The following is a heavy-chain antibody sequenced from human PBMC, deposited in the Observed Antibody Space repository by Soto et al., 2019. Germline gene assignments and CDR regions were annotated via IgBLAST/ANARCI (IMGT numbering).Heavy chain of an antibody. CDR1: GFTFSMYS. V-gene: IGHV3-7*03. J-gene: IGHJ6*02. D-gene: IGHD2-21*02. CDR2: IPQDGVDG. Sequence: GSLRLSCEVSGFTFSMYSMSWVRQSPGKGLEWVAKIPQDGVDGHYADSVKGRFTISRDNGKNSLYLQLNNLRAEDTAVYYCARDHLILPAHDFFYGSDVWGRGATVTVSS. CDR3: ARDHLILPAHDFFYGSDV.